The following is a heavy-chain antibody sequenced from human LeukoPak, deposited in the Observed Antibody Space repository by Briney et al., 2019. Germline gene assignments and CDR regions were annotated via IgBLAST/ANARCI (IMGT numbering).Heavy chain of an antibody. D-gene: IGHD5-12*01. CDR3: ARSVDIAATSDY. J-gene: IGHJ4*02. V-gene: IGHV4-34*01. CDR2: INHRGNT. CDR1: GGSFSGYY. Sequence: PSETLSLTCAVYGGSFSGYYWIWIRQSPGKGLEWIGEINHRGNTNYNPPLKSRVTISVDTSKNQFSLKLSSVTAADTAVYYCARSVDIAATSDYWGQGTLVTVSS.